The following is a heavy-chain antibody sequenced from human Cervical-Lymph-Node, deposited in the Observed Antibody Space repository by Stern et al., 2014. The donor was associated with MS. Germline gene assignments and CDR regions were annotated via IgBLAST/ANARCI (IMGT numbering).Heavy chain of an antibody. Sequence: VQLVESGGGVVQPGRSLRLSCAASGFTFSSYGMHWVRQAPGKGLEWVGLIWSDGSNKYYADSVKGRFTISRDNSKNTLYLQMNSLRAEDTAVYYCARETRGASGRFDYWGQGTLVTVSS. CDR1: GFTFSSYG. V-gene: IGHV3-33*01. CDR2: IWSDGSNK. CDR3: ARETRGASGRFDY. J-gene: IGHJ4*02. D-gene: IGHD3-10*01.